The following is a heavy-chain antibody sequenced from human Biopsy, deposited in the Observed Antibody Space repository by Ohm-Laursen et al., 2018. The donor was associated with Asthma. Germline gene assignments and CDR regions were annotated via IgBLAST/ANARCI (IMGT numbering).Heavy chain of an antibody. Sequence: SVKVSCKSLGGTFNTYVIGWVRQDPGHGLEWLGGIHSVSGNTTYPQKFQDRLTITADDSTSTVYMELSSLRSEGPAVYYCARKSGSCISRTCYSLDFWGQGTLVTVSS. D-gene: IGHD2-2*01. V-gene: IGHV1-69*13. CDR2: IHSVSGNT. CDR1: GGTFNTYV. J-gene: IGHJ4*02. CDR3: ARKSGSCISRTCYSLDF.